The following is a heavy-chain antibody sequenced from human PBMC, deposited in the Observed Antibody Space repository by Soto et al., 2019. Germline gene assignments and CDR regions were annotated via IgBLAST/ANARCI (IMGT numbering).Heavy chain of an antibody. Sequence: QVQLVESGGGVVQPGRSLRLSCAASGFTFSSYAMHWVRQAPGKGLEWVAVISYDGSNKYYADSVKGRFTISRDTSKNELYLQMNSLRAEDTAVYYCAREDGRGWYSLGFFDYWGQGTLVTV. CDR1: GFTFSSYA. J-gene: IGHJ4*02. CDR3: AREDGRGWYSLGFFDY. V-gene: IGHV3-30*14. D-gene: IGHD6-19*01. CDR2: ISYDGSNK.